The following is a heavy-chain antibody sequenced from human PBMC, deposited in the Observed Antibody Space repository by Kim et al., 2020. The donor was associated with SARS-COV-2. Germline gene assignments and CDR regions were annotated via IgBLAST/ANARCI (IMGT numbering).Heavy chain of an antibody. V-gene: IGHV1-69*13. J-gene: IGHJ5*02. CDR1: GGTFSSYA. CDR3: ARDSPYYYDSSGYTNWFDP. CDR2: IIPIFGTA. Sequence: SVKVSCKASGGTFSSYAISWVRQAPGQGLEWMGGIIPIFGTANYAQKFQGRVTITADESTSTAYMELSSLRSEDTAVYYCARDSPYYYDSSGYTNWFDPWGQGTLVTVSS. D-gene: IGHD3-22*01.